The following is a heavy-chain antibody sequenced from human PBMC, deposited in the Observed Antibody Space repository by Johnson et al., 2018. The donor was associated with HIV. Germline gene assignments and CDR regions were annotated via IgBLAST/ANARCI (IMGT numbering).Heavy chain of an antibody. CDR1: GFTFSSYA. J-gene: IGHJ3*02. V-gene: IGHV3-30-3*01. CDR3: ARSEVSSGYYYTPFVDAFDI. D-gene: IGHD3-22*01. CDR2: ISYDGSDK. Sequence: QVQLVESGGGLVKPGGSLRLSCAASGFTFSSYAMNWVRQAPGKGLEWVAVISYDGSDKYYADSVKGRFTISRDNSKNTLYLQMNSLRAEDTAVYYCARSEVSSGYYYTPFVDAFDIWGQGTMVTVSS.